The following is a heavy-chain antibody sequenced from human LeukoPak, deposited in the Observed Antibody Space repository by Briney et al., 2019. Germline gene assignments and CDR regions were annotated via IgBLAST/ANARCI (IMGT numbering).Heavy chain of an antibody. D-gene: IGHD3-10*02. J-gene: IGHJ6*04. CDR2: IKQDGSEK. Sequence: GGSLRLSCAASGFTFSTYWMTWVRQTPGKGLEWVANIKQDGSEKYFVDSVKGRFTISRDNAKNSLYLQMNSLRAEDTAVYYCAELGITMIGGVWGKGTTVTISS. CDR1: GFTFSTYW. V-gene: IGHV3-7*01. CDR3: AELGITMIGGV.